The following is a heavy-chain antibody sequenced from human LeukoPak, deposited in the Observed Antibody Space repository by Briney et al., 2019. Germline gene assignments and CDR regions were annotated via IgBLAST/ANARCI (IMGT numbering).Heavy chain of an antibody. J-gene: IGHJ4*02. CDR2: IYSSGST. Sequence: PSETLSLTCTVSGGSISSSSYCWGWIRQPPGKGLEWIGSIYSSGSTYYNPSLKSRVTISVDTSKNQFSLKLSSVTAADTAVYYCARHRDSSSWSMFIDYWGQGTLVTVSS. D-gene: IGHD6-13*01. V-gene: IGHV4-39*01. CDR3: ARHRDSSSWSMFIDY. CDR1: GGSISSSSYC.